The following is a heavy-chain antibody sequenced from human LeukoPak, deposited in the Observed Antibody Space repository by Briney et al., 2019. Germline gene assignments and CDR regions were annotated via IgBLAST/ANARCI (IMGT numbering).Heavy chain of an antibody. CDR1: GYTFTGYY. CDR3: ARGVSRYYFDY. V-gene: IGHV1-2*02. D-gene: IGHD3-3*02. Sequence: ASVKVSCKASGYTFTGYYMHWVRQAPGQGLEWMGWINPNSGSTNYAQKFQGRVTMTRDTSISTAYMELSRLRSDDTAVYYCARGVSRYYFDYWGQGTLVTVSS. CDR2: INPNSGST. J-gene: IGHJ4*02.